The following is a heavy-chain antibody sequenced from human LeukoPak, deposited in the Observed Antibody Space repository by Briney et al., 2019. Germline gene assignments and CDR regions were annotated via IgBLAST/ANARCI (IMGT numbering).Heavy chain of an antibody. CDR2: IKQDGSEK. J-gene: IGHJ4*02. D-gene: IGHD6-13*01. V-gene: IGHV3-7*01. CDR3: ARARTSIAAAGVYYFDY. Sequence: PGGSLRLSCAASGFTFSSYWMSWVRQAPGKGLEWVANIKQDGSEKYYVDSVKGRFTISRDNAKNSLYLQMNSLRAEDTAVYYCARARTSIAAAGVYYFDYWGQGTLVTVSS. CDR1: GFTFSSYW.